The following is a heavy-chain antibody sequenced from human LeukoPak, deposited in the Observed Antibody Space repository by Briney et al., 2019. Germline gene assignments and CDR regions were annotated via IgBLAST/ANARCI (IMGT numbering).Heavy chain of an antibody. CDR3: ARSRPGDYYYYMDV. Sequence: GGSLRLSCAASGFTFDNYAMHWVRQAPGKGLEWVSGISWNSGSIGHADSVKGRFTISRDNAKNSLYLQMNSLRVEDTALYYCARSRPGDYYYYMDVWGKGTTVTISS. J-gene: IGHJ6*03. CDR1: GFTFDNYA. D-gene: IGHD7-27*01. CDR2: ISWNSGSI. V-gene: IGHV3-9*01.